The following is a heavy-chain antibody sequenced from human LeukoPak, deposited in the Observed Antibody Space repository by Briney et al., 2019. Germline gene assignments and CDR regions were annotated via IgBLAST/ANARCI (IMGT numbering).Heavy chain of an antibody. Sequence: PSETLSLTCTVSGGSISSSSYYWGWIRQPPGKGLEWIGNIYSSGSTYYNASLKSRVTISVDTSRNQVSLKLTFLTAADTAVSYCAKSDGYGLIDNWGRGTLVTVSS. CDR1: GGSISSSSYY. CDR3: AKSDGYGLIDN. D-gene: IGHD2-21*02. V-gene: IGHV4-39*01. CDR2: IYSSGST. J-gene: IGHJ4*01.